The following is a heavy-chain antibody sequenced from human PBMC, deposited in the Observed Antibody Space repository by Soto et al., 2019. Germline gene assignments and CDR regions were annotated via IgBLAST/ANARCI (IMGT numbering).Heavy chain of an antibody. J-gene: IGHJ5*02. CDR2: INAANGDT. CDR1: GSTFTSYG. CDR3: VRRQGSATVMDLFDP. D-gene: IGHD6-13*01. V-gene: IGHV1-3*01. Sequence: ASVKVSCKASGSTFTSYGIHWVRQAPGQRLEWMGWINAANGDTKYSPKFQGRVTITRDTSASTAYMELSSLRSEDTAVYYCVRRQGSATVMDLFDPWGQGTLVTVSS.